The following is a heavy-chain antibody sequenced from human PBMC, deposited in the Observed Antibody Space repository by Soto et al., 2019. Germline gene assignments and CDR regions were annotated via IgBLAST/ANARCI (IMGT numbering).Heavy chain of an antibody. Sequence: SVKVSCKASGGTFSSYAISWVRQAPGQGLEWMGGIIPIFGTANYAQKFQGRVTITADESTSTAYMELSSLRSEDTAVYYCAFTYYYDSSGYLPFDYWGQGTLVTVSS. CDR1: GGTFSSYA. CDR3: AFTYYYDSSGYLPFDY. J-gene: IGHJ4*02. CDR2: IIPIFGTA. D-gene: IGHD3-22*01. V-gene: IGHV1-69*13.